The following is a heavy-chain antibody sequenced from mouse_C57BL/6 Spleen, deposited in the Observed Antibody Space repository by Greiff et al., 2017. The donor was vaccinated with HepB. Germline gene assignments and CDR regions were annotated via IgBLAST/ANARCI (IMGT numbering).Heavy chain of an antibody. CDR3: ARYGNYDAMDY. CDR2: IYPGDGDT. V-gene: IGHV1-80*01. CDR1: GYAFSSYW. Sequence: VKLVESGAELVKPGASVKISCKASGYAFSSYWMNWVKQRPGKGLEWIGQIYPGDGDTNYNGKFKGKATLTADKSSSTAYMQLSSLTSEDSAVYFCARYGNYDAMDYWGQGTSVTVSS. D-gene: IGHD2-1*01. J-gene: IGHJ4*01.